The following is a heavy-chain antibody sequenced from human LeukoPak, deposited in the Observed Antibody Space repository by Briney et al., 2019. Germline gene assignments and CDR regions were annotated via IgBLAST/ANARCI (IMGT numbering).Heavy chain of an antibody. Sequence: GRSLRLSCAASGFTFSSYAMHWVRQAPGKGLEWVAVISYDGSNKYYVDSVKGRFIISRDNSKNTLYLQMNSLRAEDTAVYYCARDQVVNNYFDYWGQGTLVTVSS. CDR1: GFTFSSYA. D-gene: IGHD4-23*01. V-gene: IGHV3-30-3*01. J-gene: IGHJ4*02. CDR2: ISYDGSNK. CDR3: ARDQVVNNYFDY.